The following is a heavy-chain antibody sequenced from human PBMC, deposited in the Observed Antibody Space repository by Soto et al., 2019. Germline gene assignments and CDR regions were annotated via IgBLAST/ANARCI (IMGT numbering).Heavy chain of an antibody. V-gene: IGHV3-30*04. CDR1: GFTFSSYA. CDR2: ISYDGRNK. CDR3: ARVEDIVVVPAAMPALGY. Sequence: GGSLRLSCAASGFTFSSYAMHWVRQAPGKGLGWVAVISYDGRNKNYANSGKGRSTISRDNSKNTLYLQMNRLRTEDTAVYYCARVEDIVVVPAAMPALGYWGQGTLVTVSS. J-gene: IGHJ4*02. D-gene: IGHD2-2*01.